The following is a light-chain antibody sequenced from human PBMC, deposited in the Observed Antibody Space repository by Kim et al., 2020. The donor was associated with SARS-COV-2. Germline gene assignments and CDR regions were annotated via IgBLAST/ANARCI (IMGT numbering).Light chain of an antibody. CDR1: SLRSYY. V-gene: IGLV3-19*01. CDR3: NSRDSNDNVA. CDR2: GKN. Sequence: SSELTQDPAVSVALGQTVRITCQGDSLRSYYARYQQKPGQAPILVIYGKNNRPSGIPDRFSGSSSGSTASLTITGTQAGDEADYYCNSRDSNDNVAFGGGTQLTVL. J-gene: IGLJ2*01.